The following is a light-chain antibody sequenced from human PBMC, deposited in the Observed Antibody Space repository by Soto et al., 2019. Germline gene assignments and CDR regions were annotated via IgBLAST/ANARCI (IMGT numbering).Light chain of an antibody. CDR3: QQANSFPIT. V-gene: IGKV1-12*01. CDR2: AAS. J-gene: IGKJ5*01. Sequence: DVQITQSPSSVSASVGDRVTITCRASQGISSWLAWYQKKPGKAPNLLIYAASSLQSGVPSRFSGSESGTDFTLTISSLQPEDCAIYFCQQANSFPITFGQGTRLE. CDR1: QGISSW.